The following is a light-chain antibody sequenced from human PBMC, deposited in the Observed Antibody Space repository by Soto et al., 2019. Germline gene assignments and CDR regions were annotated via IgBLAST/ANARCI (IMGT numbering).Light chain of an antibody. CDR3: QQSLSTPQFT. Sequence: DIQMTQSPSSLSASVGDRVTITCRASQTIYNYLNWIQQKPGKAPKLLLYAASSLQSGFPSRFGGSGSGTEFTLTIINLQPEDFATYYWQQSLSTPQFTFGPGTKVDIK. J-gene: IGKJ3*01. CDR1: QTIYNY. V-gene: IGKV1-39*01. CDR2: AAS.